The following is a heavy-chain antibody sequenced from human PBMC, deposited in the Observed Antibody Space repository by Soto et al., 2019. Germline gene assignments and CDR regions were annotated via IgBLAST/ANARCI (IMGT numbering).Heavy chain of an antibody. J-gene: IGHJ4*02. CDR1: GYTFTSYA. Sequence: ASVKVSCKASGYTFTSYAMHWVRQAPGQRLEWMGWINAGNGNTKYSQKFQGRVTITRDTSASTAYMELSSLRSEDTAVYYCARGSAGGYSYSNLDYWGQGTLVTVSS. CDR2: INAGNGNT. V-gene: IGHV1-3*01. CDR3: ARGSAGGYSYSNLDY. D-gene: IGHD2-21*02.